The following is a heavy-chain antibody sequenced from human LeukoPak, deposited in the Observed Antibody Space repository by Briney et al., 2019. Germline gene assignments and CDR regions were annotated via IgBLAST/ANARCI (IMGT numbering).Heavy chain of an antibody. D-gene: IGHD4-17*01. CDR1: GFTFSSYA. V-gene: IGHV3-23*01. CDR3: AKDLGGYDDYLIDRDY. CDR2: ISGSGGST. J-gene: IGHJ4*02. Sequence: QSGGSLRLSCAASGFTFSSYAMSWVRQAPGKGLEWVSAISGSGGSTYYADSVKGRFTVSRDNSKNTLYLQMNSLRAEDTAVYYCAKDLGGYDDYLIDRDYWGQGTLVTVSS.